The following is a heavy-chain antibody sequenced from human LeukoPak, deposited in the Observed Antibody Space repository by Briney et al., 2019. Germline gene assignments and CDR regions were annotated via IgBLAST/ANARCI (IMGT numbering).Heavy chain of an antibody. CDR3: AKYSGYDSTVNYYYMDV. Sequence: ASVKVSCKASGGTFSSYAISWVRQAPGQGLEWMGGIIPIFGTANYAQKFQGRVTITTDESTSTAYMELSSLRSEDTAVYYCAKYSGYDSTVNYYYMDVWGKGTTVTVSS. CDR2: IIPIFGTA. J-gene: IGHJ6*03. CDR1: GGTFSSYA. D-gene: IGHD5-12*01. V-gene: IGHV1-69*05.